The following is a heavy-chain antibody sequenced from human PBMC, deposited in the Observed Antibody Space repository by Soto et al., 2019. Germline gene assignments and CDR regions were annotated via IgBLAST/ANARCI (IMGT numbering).Heavy chain of an antibody. CDR2: IKSKTDGGTT. V-gene: IGHV3-15*01. J-gene: IGHJ4*02. CDR3: TTPQIAAAVDVDY. CDR1: GFTFSNAW. Sequence: GGSLRLSCAASGFTFSNAWMSWVRQAPGKGLEWVGRIKSKTDGGTTDYAAPVKGRFTISRDDSKNTLYLQMNSLKTEDTAVYYCTTPQIAAAVDVDYWGQGTLVTVSS. D-gene: IGHD6-13*01.